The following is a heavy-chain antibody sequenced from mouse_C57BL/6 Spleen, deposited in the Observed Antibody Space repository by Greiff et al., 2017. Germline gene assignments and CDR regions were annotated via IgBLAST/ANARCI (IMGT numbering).Heavy chain of an antibody. CDR1: GYTFTSYS. V-gene: IGHV1-61*01. CDR2: IDPSDNET. CDR3: ASVGRDYDYDVGWFAY. Sequence: QVQLQQPGAELVRPGSSVKLSCKASGYTFTSYSMDWVKQRPGQGLEWIGNIDPSDNETHYNQKFKDKATLTVDKSSSTAYMQLSSLTSEDSAVYYCASVGRDYDYDVGWFAYWGQGTLVTVSA. D-gene: IGHD2-4*01. J-gene: IGHJ3*01.